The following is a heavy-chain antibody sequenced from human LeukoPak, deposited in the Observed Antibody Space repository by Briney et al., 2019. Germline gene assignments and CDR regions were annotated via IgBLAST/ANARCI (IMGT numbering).Heavy chain of an antibody. J-gene: IGHJ4*02. CDR3: AKAANYDILTGYYLDY. CDR2: ITGGGDTT. V-gene: IGHV3-23*01. D-gene: IGHD3-9*01. Sequence: GGSLRLSCAASGFTFSSYGMHWVRQAPGKGLEWVSAITGGGDTTYYADSVKGRFTISRDNSKNTLYLQMNNLRAEDTAIYYCAKAANYDILTGYYLDYWGQGTLFTVS. CDR1: GFTFSSYG.